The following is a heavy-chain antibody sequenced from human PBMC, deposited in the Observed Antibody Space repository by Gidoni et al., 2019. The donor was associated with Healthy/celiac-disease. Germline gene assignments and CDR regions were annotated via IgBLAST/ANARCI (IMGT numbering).Heavy chain of an antibody. CDR1: GGSFSGYY. V-gene: IGHV4-34*01. Sequence: QVQLQQWGAGLLKPSETLSLTCAVYGGSFSGYYWRWIRQPPGKGLEWIGEINHSGSTNYNPSLKSRVTISVDTSKNQFSLKLSSVTAADTAVYYCARGRAARRAFRYYYYGMDVWGQGTTVTVSS. J-gene: IGHJ6*02. D-gene: IGHD6-6*01. CDR2: INHSGST. CDR3: ARGRAARRAFRYYYYGMDV.